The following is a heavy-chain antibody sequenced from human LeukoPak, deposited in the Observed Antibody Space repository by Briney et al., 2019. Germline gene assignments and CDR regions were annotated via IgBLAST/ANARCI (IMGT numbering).Heavy chain of an antibody. V-gene: IGHV3-30*04. D-gene: IGHD3-10*01. Sequence: GGSLRLSCAASRFTFRNYAMHWVRQAPGKGLEWVAVISSDGTNKDYADSVKGRFSISRDNSTNTLYLQMNRLRADDTAVYYCARDRSQEFDPWGQGTLVTVSS. CDR2: ISSDGTNK. J-gene: IGHJ5*02. CDR3: ARDRSQEFDP. CDR1: RFTFRNYA.